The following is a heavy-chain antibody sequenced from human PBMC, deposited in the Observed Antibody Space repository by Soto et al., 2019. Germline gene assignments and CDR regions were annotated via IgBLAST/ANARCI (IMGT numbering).Heavy chain of an antibody. V-gene: IGHV3-30-3*01. CDR2: ISYDGSNK. J-gene: IGHJ6*02. CDR3: AREGIAARPGGVYYYYGMDV. D-gene: IGHD6-6*01. CDR1: GFTFSSYA. Sequence: QVQLVESGGGVVQPGRSLRLSCAASGFTFSSYAMHWVRQAPGKGLEWVAVISYDGSNKYYADSVKGRFTISRDNSKNTLYLQMNSLRSEDTAVYYCAREGIAARPGGVYYYYGMDVLGQGTTVTVSS.